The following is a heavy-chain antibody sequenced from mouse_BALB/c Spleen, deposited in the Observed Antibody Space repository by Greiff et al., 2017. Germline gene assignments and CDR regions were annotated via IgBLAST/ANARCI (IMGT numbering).Heavy chain of an antibody. CDR1: GYTFTDYA. J-gene: IGHJ4*01. CDR2: ISTYYGDA. D-gene: IGHD2-4*01. CDR3: ARAPLYDYDYAMDY. V-gene: IGHV1S137*01. Sequence: VQLQQSGAELVRPGVSVKISCKGSGYTFTDYAMHWVKQSHAKSLEWIGVISTYYGDASYNQKFKGKATMTVDKSSSTAYMELARLTSEDSAIYYCARAPLYDYDYAMDYWGQGTSVTVSS.